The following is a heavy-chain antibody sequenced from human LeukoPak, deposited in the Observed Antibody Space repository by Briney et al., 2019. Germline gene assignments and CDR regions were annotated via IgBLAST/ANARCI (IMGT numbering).Heavy chain of an antibody. Sequence: SETLSLTCTVSGGSISSGDYYWSWIRQPPGKGLEWIGYIYYSGSTYYNPSLKSRDTISVDTSKNQFSLRLSSVTAADTAVYYCAREGHSSSSGYWGQGTLVTVSS. D-gene: IGHD6-6*01. CDR3: AREGHSSSSGY. J-gene: IGHJ4*02. V-gene: IGHV4-30-4*08. CDR2: IYYSGST. CDR1: GGSISSGDYY.